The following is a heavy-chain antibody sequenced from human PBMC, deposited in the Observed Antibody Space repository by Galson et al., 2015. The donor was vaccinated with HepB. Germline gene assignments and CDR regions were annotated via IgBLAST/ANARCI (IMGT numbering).Heavy chain of an antibody. V-gene: IGHV1-18*01. D-gene: IGHD1-26*01. CDR1: GYTFSNYG. Sequence: SVKVSCKGSGYTFSNYGINWVRQAPGQGLEWMGRINADNGGPKYAQKFQGRVTMTIDTSTSTAYMDMRSLRSDDTAVYYCARKIEALNSESWVLYDYNYYMDVWGGGTTVTFSS. J-gene: IGHJ6*03. CDR3: ARKIEALNSESWVLYDYNYYMDV. CDR2: INADNGGP.